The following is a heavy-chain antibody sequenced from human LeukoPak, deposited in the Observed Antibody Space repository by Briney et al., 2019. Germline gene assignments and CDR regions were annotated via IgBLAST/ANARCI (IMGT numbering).Heavy chain of an antibody. CDR3: ARVVTSSGWYEDS. J-gene: IGHJ4*02. CDR2: ITGSGSST. CDR1: GFTFSSYV. Sequence: GGSLTLSCAASGFTFSSYVMNWVRQAPGKGLEWVTAITGSGSSTYYADSVKGRFTISRDNSKNTLYLQMNSLRAEDTAVYYCARVVTSSGWYEDSWGQGTLVTVSS. D-gene: IGHD6-19*01. V-gene: IGHV3-23*01.